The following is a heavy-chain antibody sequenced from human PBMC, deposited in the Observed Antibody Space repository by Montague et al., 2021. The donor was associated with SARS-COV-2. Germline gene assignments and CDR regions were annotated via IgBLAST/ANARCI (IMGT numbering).Heavy chain of an antibody. Sequence: PALVKPTQTLTLTCTFSGFSLSTSGMCVSWIRQPPGKALEWLARIDWDDDKYYSTSLKTRLTISKDTSKNQVVLTMTNMDPVDTAMYYCAREYYYDSSGYYGYAFDIWGQGTMVTVSS. D-gene: IGHD3-22*01. CDR2: IDWDDDK. J-gene: IGHJ3*02. CDR3: AREYYYDSSGYYGYAFDI. CDR1: GFSLSTSGMC. V-gene: IGHV2-70*11.